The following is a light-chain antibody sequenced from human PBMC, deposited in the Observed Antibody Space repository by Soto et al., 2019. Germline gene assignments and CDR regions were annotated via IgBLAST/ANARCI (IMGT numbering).Light chain of an antibody. CDR3: QQYETFSGT. V-gene: IGKV1-5*01. Sequence: DIQMTQSPSTLCASVGYTVTFTCRASQSVSGWLAWYQQKPGEAPKLLIYDASALPRGVPSRFSGSGSGTKFTLTIASLQPDDFATYYCQQYETFSGTFGPGTKVDIK. CDR1: QSVSGW. CDR2: DAS. J-gene: IGKJ1*01.